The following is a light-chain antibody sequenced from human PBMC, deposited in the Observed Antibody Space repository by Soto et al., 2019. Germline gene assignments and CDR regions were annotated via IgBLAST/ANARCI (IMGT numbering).Light chain of an antibody. CDR1: QSVSNNY. CDR2: GAS. Sequence: EIVLTQSPGTLSLSPGENATLSCRASQSVSNNYLAWYQQKPGQAPRLLIYGASSRTTGIPDRFSGSGSGTDFTRTISRLEPEDFAVYYCQQYGTSRAFGQGTKVEIK. CDR3: QQYGTSRA. J-gene: IGKJ1*01. V-gene: IGKV3-20*01.